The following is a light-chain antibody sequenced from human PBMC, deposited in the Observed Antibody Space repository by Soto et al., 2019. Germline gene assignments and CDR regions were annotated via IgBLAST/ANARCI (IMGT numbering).Light chain of an antibody. V-gene: IGKV3-20*01. CDR1: QSFSSSY. J-gene: IGKJ5*01. CDR2: GAS. CDR3: QQYGSSPPIT. Sequence: EIVLTQSPGTLSLSPGERDTLSCKASQSFSSSYLVWYQQKPGQAPRLLIYGASSRATGIPDRFSGSGSGTDFTLTISRLEPEDFAVYYCQQYGSSPPITFGQGTRLEIK.